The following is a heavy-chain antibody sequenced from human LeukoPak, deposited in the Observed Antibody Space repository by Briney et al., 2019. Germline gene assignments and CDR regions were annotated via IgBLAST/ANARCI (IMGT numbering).Heavy chain of an antibody. V-gene: IGHV5-51*01. D-gene: IGHD6-6*01. J-gene: IGHJ5*02. CDR3: ARIEYSSSSGGFDP. Sequence: GASLQISCKGAGYCFTSYWIGWGRQMPGKGRKGRGIIYHGDCETRYSPSFQGQVPISADKSISTAYLQWSSLKASDTAMYYCARIEYSSSSGGFDPWGQGTLVTVSS. CDR2: IYHGDCET. CDR1: GYCFTSYW.